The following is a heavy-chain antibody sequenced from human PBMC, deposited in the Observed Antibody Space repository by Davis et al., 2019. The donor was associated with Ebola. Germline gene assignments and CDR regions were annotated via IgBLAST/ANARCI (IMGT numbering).Heavy chain of an antibody. Sequence: ASVKVSCKASGYTFTSYGISWVRQAPGQGLEWMGWISAYNGNTNYAQKLQGRVTMTEDTSTDTAYMELSSLRSEDTAVYYCATEHGSGGDAFDIWGQGTMVTVSS. J-gene: IGHJ3*02. D-gene: IGHD3-10*01. V-gene: IGHV1-18*01. CDR1: GYTFTSYG. CDR2: ISAYNGNT. CDR3: ATEHGSGGDAFDI.